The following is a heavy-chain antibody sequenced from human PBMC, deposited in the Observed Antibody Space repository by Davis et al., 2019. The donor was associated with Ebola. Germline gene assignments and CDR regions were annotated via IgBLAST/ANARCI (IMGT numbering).Heavy chain of an antibody. CDR3: ARDRISRAFDV. J-gene: IGHJ3*01. CDR2: INKDGSEK. D-gene: IGHD2-15*01. V-gene: IGHV3-7*01. Sequence: PGGSLRLSCAASGFIFSNYWISWVRQAPGKGLEWVANINKDGSEKNYVDSVKGRFTISRDNAKNSLYLQVNILRAEDTAVYYCARDRISRAFDVWGHGTMVTVSS. CDR1: GFIFSNYW.